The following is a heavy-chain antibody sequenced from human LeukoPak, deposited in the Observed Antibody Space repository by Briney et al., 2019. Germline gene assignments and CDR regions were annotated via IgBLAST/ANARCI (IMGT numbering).Heavy chain of an antibody. Sequence: PGGSLRLSCAASGFTFSSYAMSWVRQAPGKGLEWVSAISGSGGSTYYADSVKGRFTISRDNSKNTLYLQMNSLRAEDTAVYYCAKVGPDYDILTGYYNRYYYYYGMDVWGQGTTVTVSS. J-gene: IGHJ6*02. CDR1: GFTFSSYA. V-gene: IGHV3-23*01. D-gene: IGHD3-9*01. CDR3: AKVGPDYDILTGYYNRYYYYYGMDV. CDR2: ISGSGGST.